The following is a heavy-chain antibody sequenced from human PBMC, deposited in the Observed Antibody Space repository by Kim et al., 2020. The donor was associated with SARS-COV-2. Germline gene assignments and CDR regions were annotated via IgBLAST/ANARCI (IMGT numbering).Heavy chain of an antibody. V-gene: IGHV3-49*04. D-gene: IGHD3-22*01. Sequence: GGSLRLSCTASGFTFGDYAMSWVRQAPGKGLEWVGFIRSKAYGGTTEYAASVKGRFTISRDDSKSIAYLQMNSLKTEDTAVYYCTRDRYDSSGQPPHDWGQGTLVTVSS. CDR2: IRSKAYGGTT. J-gene: IGHJ4*02. CDR3: TRDRYDSSGQPPHD. CDR1: GFTFGDYA.